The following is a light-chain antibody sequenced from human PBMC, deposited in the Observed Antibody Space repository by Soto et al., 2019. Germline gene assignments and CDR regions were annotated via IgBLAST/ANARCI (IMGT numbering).Light chain of an antibody. Sequence: QSALTQPASVSGSPGQSITISCTGSSSDVGGYNHVSWYQQHPGKAPKLMIYEVSNRPSGVSNRFSGSKSGNTASLTISGLQAEDDDDYYCSSYTTSSTRIIFGGGTKVTVL. CDR1: SSDVGGYNH. V-gene: IGLV2-14*01. J-gene: IGLJ2*01. CDR2: EVS. CDR3: SSYTTSSTRII.